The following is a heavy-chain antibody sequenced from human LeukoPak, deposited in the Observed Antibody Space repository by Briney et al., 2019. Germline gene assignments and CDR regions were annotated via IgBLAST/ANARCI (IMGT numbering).Heavy chain of an antibody. J-gene: IGHJ5*02. Sequence: AETLSLTCTVSGGSIRSHSWHWIRQSPGKGLKWIGSINYFGTTTYKPSLKSRVTLSVDTSKNQFSLKLTSVTAADTAVYYCARDIGGDTDGRASYWFAPWGQGTLVTVSS. V-gene: IGHV4-59*11. CDR3: ARDIGGDTDGRASYWFAP. D-gene: IGHD1-1*01. CDR1: GGSIRSHS. CDR2: INYFGTT.